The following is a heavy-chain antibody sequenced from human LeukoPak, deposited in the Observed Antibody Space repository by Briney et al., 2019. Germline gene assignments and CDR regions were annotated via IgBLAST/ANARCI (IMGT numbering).Heavy chain of an antibody. CDR1: GFTVSSNY. D-gene: IGHD6-19*01. CDR2: IYSGGST. CDR3: AREDRAVAGPHDAFDI. V-gene: IGHV3-66*01. Sequence: GGSLRLSCAASGFTVSSNYMSWVRQAPGKGLEWVSVIYSGGSTYYADSVKGRFTISRDNSKNTLYLQMNSLRAEDTAVYYCAREDRAVAGPHDAFDIWGQGTMVTVSS. J-gene: IGHJ3*02.